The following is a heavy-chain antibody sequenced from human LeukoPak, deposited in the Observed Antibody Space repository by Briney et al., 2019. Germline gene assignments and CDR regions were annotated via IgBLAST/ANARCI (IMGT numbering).Heavy chain of an antibody. V-gene: IGHV3-21*01. J-gene: IGHJ6*03. D-gene: IGHD6-19*01. CDR1: GITFSSYS. CDR2: ISTSRSYT. Sequence: PGGSLRLSCAASGITFSSYSMNWVRQAPGKGLEWVSLISTSRSYTYYADSVKGRFTISRDKAKNSLYLQMNSLRAEDTAVYYCARDQWLVRDHYMDVWGKGTTVTVSS. CDR3: ARDQWLVRDHYMDV.